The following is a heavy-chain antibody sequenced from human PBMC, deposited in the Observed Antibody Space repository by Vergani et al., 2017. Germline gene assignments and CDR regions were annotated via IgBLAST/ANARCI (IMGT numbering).Heavy chain of an antibody. D-gene: IGHD3-22*01. CDR2: IIPIFGTA. Sequence: QVQLVQSGAEVKKPGSSVKVSCKASGGTFSSYAISWVRQAPGQGLEWMGGIIPIFGTANYVQKFQGRVTITADESTRTAYMELSSLRSEDTAVYYCARANYYYDSSGLSVGAFDIWGQGTMVTVSS. CDR1: GGTFSSYA. CDR3: ARANYYYDSSGLSVGAFDI. V-gene: IGHV1-69*01. J-gene: IGHJ3*02.